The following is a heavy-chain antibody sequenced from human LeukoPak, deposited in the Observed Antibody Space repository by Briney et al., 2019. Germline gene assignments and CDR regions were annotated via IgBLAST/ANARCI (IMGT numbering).Heavy chain of an antibody. CDR1: GFTFSSFA. CDR3: TLTDSSSWYLY. Sequence: GGSLRLSCAASGFTFSSFAMSWVRQAPGKGLEWVSTISGSGASTYYADSVKGRFTISRDNSKNTLYLQMNSLKTEDTAVYYCTLTDSSSWYLYWGQGTLVTVSS. V-gene: IGHV3-23*01. D-gene: IGHD6-13*01. J-gene: IGHJ4*02. CDR2: ISGSGAST.